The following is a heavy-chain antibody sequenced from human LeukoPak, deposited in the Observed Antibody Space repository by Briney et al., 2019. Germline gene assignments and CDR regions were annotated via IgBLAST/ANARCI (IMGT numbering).Heavy chain of an antibody. J-gene: IGHJ4*02. CDR3: ASRKGTTVTTYFDY. CDR1: GGSISSGGYS. Sequence: SETLSLTCAVSGGSISSGGYSWSWIRQPPGKGLEWIGYIYHSGSTFYNPSLKSRVTISVDRSKNQFSLKLNSVTAADTAVYYCASRKGTTVTTYFDYWGQGTLVTVSS. V-gene: IGHV4-30-2*01. D-gene: IGHD4-17*01. CDR2: IYHSGST.